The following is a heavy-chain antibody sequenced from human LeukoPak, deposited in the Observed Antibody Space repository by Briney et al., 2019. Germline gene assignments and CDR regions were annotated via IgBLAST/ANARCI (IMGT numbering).Heavy chain of an antibody. V-gene: IGHV3-9*02. CDR3: AKDFVPTTCYDSGIDY. Sequence: GGSLRLSCAASGFTSDDYAMHWVRQAPGKGLEWVSGISWNSGSIGYADSVKGRFTISRDNAKNSLYLQMNSLRAEDTALYYCAKDFVPTTCYDSGIDYWGQGTLVTVSS. D-gene: IGHD5-12*01. J-gene: IGHJ4*02. CDR2: ISWNSGSI. CDR1: GFTSDDYA.